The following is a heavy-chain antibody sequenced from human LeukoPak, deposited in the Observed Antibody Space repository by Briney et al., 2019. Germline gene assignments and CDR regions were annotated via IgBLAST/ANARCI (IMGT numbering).Heavy chain of an antibody. J-gene: IGHJ4*02. CDR1: GGSISTYY. CDR3: ARDHPFAATPVDY. D-gene: IGHD2-15*01. CDR2: IYTSGST. Sequence: SETLSLTCTVSGGSISTYYWSWLRQPAGKGLEWIGRIYTSGSTNYNPSLNSRVTMSVDTSKNQFSLKLSAVTAADTAVYYCARDHPFAATPVDYWGQGTLVTVSS. V-gene: IGHV4-4*07.